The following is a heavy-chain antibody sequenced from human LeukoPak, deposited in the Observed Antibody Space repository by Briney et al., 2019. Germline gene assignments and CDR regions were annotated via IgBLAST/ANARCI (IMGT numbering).Heavy chain of an antibody. Sequence: RGSLRLSCAASGFTFSSYGMHWVRQAPGKGLEWVAVISYDGSNKYYADSVKGRFTISRDNSKNTLYLQMNSLRAEDTAVYYCAKITIFRGMDVWGQGTTVTVSS. V-gene: IGHV3-30*18. CDR2: ISYDGSNK. J-gene: IGHJ6*02. CDR3: AKITIFRGMDV. D-gene: IGHD3-3*01. CDR1: GFTFSSYG.